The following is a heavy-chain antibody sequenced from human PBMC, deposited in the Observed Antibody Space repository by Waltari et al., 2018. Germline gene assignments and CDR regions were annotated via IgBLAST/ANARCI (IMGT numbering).Heavy chain of an antibody. V-gene: IGHV1-2*06. CDR2: IDPNTGDT. CDR3: TRFIFGMVEGLDV. J-gene: IGHJ6*04. D-gene: IGHD3-3*02. Sequence: QEQLVQSGVEVKKPGASVKVPGKASGQRLTVYYIRWVRQAPGQGLDWMGRIDPNTGDTDFAQQFQGRVTMTRATAISTVYMELSSLRSDDTAVYYCTRFIFGMVEGLDVWGKGTSVTVSS. CDR1: GQRLTVYY.